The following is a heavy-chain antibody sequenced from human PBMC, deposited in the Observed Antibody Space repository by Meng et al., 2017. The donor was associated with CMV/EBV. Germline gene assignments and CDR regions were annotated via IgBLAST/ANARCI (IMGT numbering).Heavy chain of an antibody. V-gene: IGHV3-30*02. J-gene: IGHJ4*02. D-gene: IGHD2-15*01. CDR2: IRYDGSNK. CDR1: GFTFSSYG. Sequence: GESLKISCAASGFTFSSYGMHWVRQAPGKGLEWVTFIRYDGSNKYYADSVKGRFTISRDNSKNTLYLQMNSLRAEDTAVYYCFCFHFDYWGQGTPVTVSS. CDR3: FCFHFDY.